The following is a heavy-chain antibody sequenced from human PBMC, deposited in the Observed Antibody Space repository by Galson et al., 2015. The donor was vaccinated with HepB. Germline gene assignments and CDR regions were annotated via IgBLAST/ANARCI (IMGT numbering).Heavy chain of an antibody. CDR1: GFTFSNYG. J-gene: IGHJ4*02. D-gene: IGHD4-17*01. CDR3: ARDVYGAEEY. Sequence: LSCAASGFTFSNYGMSWVRQAPGEGLEWVASVMADGGERYYVDSVKGRSTISRDNSKNSLHLQMNSLRADDTAVYYCARDVYGAEEYWGQGTLVTVSS. CDR2: VMADGGER. V-gene: IGHV3-7*03.